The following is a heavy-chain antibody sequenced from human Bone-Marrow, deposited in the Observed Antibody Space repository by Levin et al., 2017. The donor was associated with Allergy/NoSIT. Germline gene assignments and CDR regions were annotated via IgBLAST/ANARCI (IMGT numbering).Heavy chain of an antibody. CDR1: GYTFTNYE. CDR3: ARGRFKGVGGTFTFDP. D-gene: IGHD2-15*01. CDR2: LDPISRNT. J-gene: IGHJ5*02. V-gene: IGHV1-8*01. Sequence: ASVKVSCKTSGYTFTNYEINWVRQAAGRGLEWMGWLDPISRNTAYAQKFQGRLSLTRDISINTTYMDLSSLTSEDTAVYYCARGRFKGVGGTFTFDPWGQGTLVTVSS.